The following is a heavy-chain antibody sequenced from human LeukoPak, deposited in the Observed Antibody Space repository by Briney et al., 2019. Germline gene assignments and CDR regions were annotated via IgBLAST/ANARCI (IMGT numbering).Heavy chain of an antibody. J-gene: IGHJ4*02. CDR2: ISGSGGST. V-gene: IGHV3-23*01. CDR1: GFTFSTYW. Sequence: PGGSLRLSCAASGFTFSTYWMSWVRQAPGKGLEWVSVISGSGGSTYYADSVKGRFTISRDNSKNTLYLQMNSLRAEDTAVYYCARVMGGSGWHPAFDYWGQGTLVTVSS. D-gene: IGHD6-19*01. CDR3: ARVMGGSGWHPAFDY.